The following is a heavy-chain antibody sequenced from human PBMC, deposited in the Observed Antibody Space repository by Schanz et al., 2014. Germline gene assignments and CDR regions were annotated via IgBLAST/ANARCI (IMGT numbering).Heavy chain of an antibody. D-gene: IGHD3-22*01. CDR2: ISSSSSYT. CDR3: AKQHGVIQQVSDY. CDR1: GLTFSDYY. J-gene: IGHJ4*02. V-gene: IGHV3-11*05. Sequence: QVQLVESGGGLVKPGGSLRLSCAASGLTFSDYYMSWIRQAPGKGLEWVSYISSSSSYTNYADSVKGRFTISRDNAKNSLYLQMNSLRVEDTAVYYCAKQHGVIQQVSDYWGQGTLVTVSS.